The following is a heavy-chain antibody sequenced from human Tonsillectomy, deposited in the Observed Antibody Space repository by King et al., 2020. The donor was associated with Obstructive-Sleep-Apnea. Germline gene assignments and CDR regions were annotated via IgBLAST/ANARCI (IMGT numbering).Heavy chain of an antibody. D-gene: IGHD4-17*01. CDR3: ARGGGPYGDYGVFRFHP. Sequence: VQLVESGGGVVQPGGSLRLSCAASGFTFSSYWMGWVRQAPGKGLEWVANINEGGGERNYVDSVKGRFTISRDNVKNSLFLQMNSLRAEDTAVYYCARGGGPYGDYGVFRFHPWGQETLVTVSS. V-gene: IGHV3-7*03. CDR1: GFTFSSYW. CDR2: INEGGGER. J-gene: IGHJ5*02.